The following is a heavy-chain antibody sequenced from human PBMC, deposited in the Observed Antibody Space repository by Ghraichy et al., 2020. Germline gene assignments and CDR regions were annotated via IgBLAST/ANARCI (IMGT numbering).Heavy chain of an antibody. Sequence: GGSLRLSCAASGFTFSSYGMNWVRHAPGKDLEWVSGIGTAGDTYYVGSVKGRFTISRENAKNSLYLQMNSLPAGDTAVYYCARGYSYGRYFDYWGQGTLVTVSS. CDR3: ARGYSYGRYFDY. D-gene: IGHD5-18*01. CDR2: IGTAGDT. CDR1: GFTFSSYG. J-gene: IGHJ4*02. V-gene: IGHV3-13*01.